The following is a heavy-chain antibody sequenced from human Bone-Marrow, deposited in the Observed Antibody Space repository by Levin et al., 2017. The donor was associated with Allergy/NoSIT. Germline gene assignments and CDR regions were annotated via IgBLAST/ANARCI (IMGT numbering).Heavy chain of an antibody. CDR1: GFTFSSYG. Sequence: PGGSLRLSCAASGFTFSSYGMHWVRQAPGKGLEWVAVIWYDGENKDYAESVKGRFTISRDNSKNTLYLQMNSLRAEDTAVYYCARGGRRFPFDPWGQGTLVTVSS. V-gene: IGHV3-33*01. D-gene: IGHD2-15*01. CDR2: IWYDGENK. CDR3: ARGGRRFPFDP. J-gene: IGHJ5*02.